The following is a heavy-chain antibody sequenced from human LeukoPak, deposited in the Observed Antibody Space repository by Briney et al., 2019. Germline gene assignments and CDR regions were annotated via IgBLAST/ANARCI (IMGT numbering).Heavy chain of an antibody. V-gene: IGHV3-23*01. Sequence: ETLSLTCTVSGGSISSYYWSWIRQPPGKGLEWVSAISGSGGSTYYADSVKGRFTISRDNSKNTLYLQMNSLRAEDTAVYYCAKVRGSSNAYYFDYWGQGTLVTVSS. CDR3: AKVRGSSNAYYFDY. J-gene: IGHJ4*02. CDR1: GGSISSYY. D-gene: IGHD3-10*01. CDR2: ISGSGGST.